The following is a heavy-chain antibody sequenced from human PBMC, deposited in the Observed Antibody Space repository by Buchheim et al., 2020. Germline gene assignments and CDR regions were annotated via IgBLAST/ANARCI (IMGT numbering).Heavy chain of an antibody. CDR2: IYTNTGNP. D-gene: IGHD5-18*01. V-gene: IGHV7-4-1*02. CDR1: GYTFTSYA. Sequence: QVQLVQSGSELKKPGASVKVSCKASGYTFTSYAMNWVRQAPGQGLEWMGWIYTNTGNPTYAQGFTGRLVFSLDTSVSTAYLQISSLKAEDTAVYYCARSSLDTAMADPFWYYYYYGMDVWGQGTT. CDR3: ARSSLDTAMADPFWYYYYYGMDV. J-gene: IGHJ6*02.